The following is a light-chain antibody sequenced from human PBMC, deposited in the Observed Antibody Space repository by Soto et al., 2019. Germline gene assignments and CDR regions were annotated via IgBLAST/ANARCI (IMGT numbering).Light chain of an antibody. J-gene: IGKJ4*01. CDR3: QQTRSYPST. V-gene: IGKV1-5*01. CDR1: QSISSW. CDR2: DTF. Sequence: DILMTQSPSSVSASLGDRVSITFRASQSISSWLAWYQQKPGKAPKLLIFDTFSLESGVPSRFSGSRSGTDFTLTISSLQAEDFATYYCQQTRSYPSTFGGGTKVDIK.